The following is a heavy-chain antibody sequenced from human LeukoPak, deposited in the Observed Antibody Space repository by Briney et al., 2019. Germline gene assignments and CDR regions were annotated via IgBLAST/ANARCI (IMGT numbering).Heavy chain of an antibody. D-gene: IGHD5-12*01. J-gene: IGHJ5*02. CDR3: ARVVGGWLRSSLASQFDP. V-gene: IGHV1-69*05. CDR1: GGTFISYA. Sequence: ASVKVSCKASGGTFISYAISWVRQAPGQGLEWMGGIIPIFGTANYAQKFQGRVTITTDESTSTAYMELSSLRSEDTAVYYCARVVGGWLRSSLASQFDPWGQGTLVTVSS. CDR2: IIPIFGTA.